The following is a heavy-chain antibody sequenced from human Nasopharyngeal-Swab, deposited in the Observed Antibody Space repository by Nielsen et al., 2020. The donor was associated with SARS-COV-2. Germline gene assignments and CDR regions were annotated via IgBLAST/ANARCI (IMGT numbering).Heavy chain of an antibody. J-gene: IGHJ1*01. V-gene: IGHV4-34*01. Sequence: WIRQPPGKGLEWIGEINHSGSTNYNPCLKSRVTISVDTSKNQFSLKLSSVTAADTAVYYCARGRGTIFGVVIINGYFQHWGQGTLVTVSS. D-gene: IGHD3-3*01. CDR3: ARGRGTIFGVVIINGYFQH. CDR2: INHSGST.